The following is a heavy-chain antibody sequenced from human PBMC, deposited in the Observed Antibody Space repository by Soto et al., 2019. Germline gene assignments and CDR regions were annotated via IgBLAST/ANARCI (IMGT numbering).Heavy chain of an antibody. Sequence: SETLSLTCTVSGGSVSSGSYYWSWIRQPPGKGLEWIGYIYYSGSTNYNPSLKSRVTISVDTSKNQFSLKLSSVTAADTAVYYCARTPSGFDYWGQGTMVTVSS. CDR3: ARTPSGFDY. J-gene: IGHJ4*02. V-gene: IGHV4-61*01. D-gene: IGHD2-15*01. CDR1: GGSVSSGSYY. CDR2: IYYSGST.